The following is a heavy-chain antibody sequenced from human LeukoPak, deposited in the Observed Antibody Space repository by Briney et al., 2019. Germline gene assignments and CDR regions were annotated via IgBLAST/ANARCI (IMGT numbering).Heavy chain of an antibody. J-gene: IGHJ4*02. CDR2: VYYNGSA. Sequence: PSETLSLTCTVSGDSINYYYWSWIRQSPGKGLEWIGYVYYNGSAKYNPSLKSRVTISVDMSKNQFSLKVSSVTAADTAIYYCARKGGHFDYWGQGTLVTVSS. CDR1: GDSINYYY. CDR3: ARKGGHFDY. D-gene: IGHD2-15*01. V-gene: IGHV4-59*01.